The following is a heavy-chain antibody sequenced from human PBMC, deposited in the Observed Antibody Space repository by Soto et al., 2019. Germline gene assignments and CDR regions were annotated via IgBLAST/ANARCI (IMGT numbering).Heavy chain of an antibody. CDR3: ASLKEAGTFDY. CDR1: GYTFTSYG. D-gene: IGHD6-19*01. CDR2: ISAYNGNT. Sequence: QVQLVQSGAEVTKPGASVKVSCKAPGYTFTSYGISWVRQAPGQGLEWMGWISAYNGNTNDAQKLQGRVTMTTGTSTSTAYMKMRSLRSDDTAGYYCASLKEAGTFDYWGQGTLVTVSS. V-gene: IGHV1-18*01. J-gene: IGHJ4*02.